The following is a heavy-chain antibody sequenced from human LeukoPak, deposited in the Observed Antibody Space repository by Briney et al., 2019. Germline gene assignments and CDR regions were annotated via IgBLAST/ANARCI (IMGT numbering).Heavy chain of an antibody. J-gene: IGHJ3*02. CDR2: IKSDGSST. V-gene: IGHV3-74*01. CDR3: AKARQGAFDI. CDR1: GFSFSSYW. Sequence: GGSLRLSCAASGFSFSSYWMHWVRQAPGKGLVWVARIKSDGSSTDYADYVKGRFTISRDNSKNTLYLQMNSLRAEDTAVYYCAKARQGAFDIWGQGTMVTVSS.